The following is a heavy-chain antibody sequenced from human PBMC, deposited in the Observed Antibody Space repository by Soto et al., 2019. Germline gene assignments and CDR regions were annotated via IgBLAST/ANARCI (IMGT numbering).Heavy chain of an antibody. V-gene: IGHV1-46*01. Sequence: ASVKVSCKASGYTFTSYYMHWVRQAPGQGLEWMGIINPSGGSTSYAQKFQGRVTMTRDTPTSTVYMELSSLRSEDTAVYYCAREPPICSSTSCYNAYYYYGMDVRGQGTTVTVSS. J-gene: IGHJ6*02. CDR1: GYTFTSYY. CDR3: AREPPICSSTSCYNAYYYYGMDV. D-gene: IGHD2-2*01. CDR2: INPSGGST.